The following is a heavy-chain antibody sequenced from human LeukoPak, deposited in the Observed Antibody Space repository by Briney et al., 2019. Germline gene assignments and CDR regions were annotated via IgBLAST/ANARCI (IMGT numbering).Heavy chain of an antibody. J-gene: IGHJ4*02. CDR3: ASGYYGSGSYR. D-gene: IGHD3-10*01. Sequence: SETLSLTCAVYGGSFSGYYWSWIRQPPGKGLEWIGEINHSGSTNYNPSLKSRVTISVDTSKNQFSLKLSSVTAADTAVYYCASGYYGSGSYRWGQGTLVTVSS. CDR1: GGSFSGYY. CDR2: INHSGST. V-gene: IGHV4-34*01.